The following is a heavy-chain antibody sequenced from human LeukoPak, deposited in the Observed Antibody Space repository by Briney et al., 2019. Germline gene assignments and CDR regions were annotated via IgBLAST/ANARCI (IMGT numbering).Heavy chain of an antibody. CDR3: AREVTYNWNGYDAFDI. J-gene: IGHJ3*02. D-gene: IGHD1-20*01. CDR2: IIPIFGTA. V-gene: IGHV1-69*13. Sequence: SVTVSCKASGGTFSSYAISWVRQAPGQGLEWMGGIIPIFGTANYAQKFQGRVTITADESTSTAYMELSSLRSEDTAVYYCAREVTYNWNGYDAFDIWGQGTMVTVSS. CDR1: GGTFSSYA.